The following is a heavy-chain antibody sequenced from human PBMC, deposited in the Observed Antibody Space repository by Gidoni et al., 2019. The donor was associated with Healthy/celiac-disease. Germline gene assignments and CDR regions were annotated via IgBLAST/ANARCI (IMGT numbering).Heavy chain of an antibody. Sequence: QVQLVQSGAEVKKPGASVKVSCKASGYTFTSYYLHWVRQAPGQGLEWMGIINPSGGSTSYAQKFQGRVTMTRDTSTSTVYMELRSLRSEDTAVYYCARGAYSSGWESPPRAYYYYGMDVWGQGTTVTVSS. D-gene: IGHD6-19*01. CDR3: ARGAYSSGWESPPRAYYYYGMDV. CDR1: GYTFTSYY. CDR2: INPSGGST. J-gene: IGHJ6*02. V-gene: IGHV1-46*01.